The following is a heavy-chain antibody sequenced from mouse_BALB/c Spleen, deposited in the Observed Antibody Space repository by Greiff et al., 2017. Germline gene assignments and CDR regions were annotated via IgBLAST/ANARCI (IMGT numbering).Heavy chain of an antibody. CDR2: IDPANGNT. D-gene: IGHD1-1*01. CDR1: GFNIKDTY. J-gene: IGHJ2*01. V-gene: IGHV14-3*02. Sequence: EVKLVESGAELVKPGASVKLSCTASGFNIKDTYMHWVKQRPEQGLEWIGRIDPANGNTKYDPKFQGKATITADTSSNTAYLQLSSLTSEDTAVYYCASLTTVDYWGQGTTLTVSS. CDR3: ASLTTVDY.